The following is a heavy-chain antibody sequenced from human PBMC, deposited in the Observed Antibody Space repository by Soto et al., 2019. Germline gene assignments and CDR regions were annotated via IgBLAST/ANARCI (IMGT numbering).Heavy chain of an antibody. CDR2: IIPIFGTA. D-gene: IGHD4-17*01. CDR3: AQAGDYGGDY. V-gene: IGHV1-69*13. J-gene: IGHJ4*02. CDR1: GGTFSSYA. Sequence: RASVKVSCKASGGTFSSYAISWVRQAPGQGLEWMGGIIPIFGTANYAQKFQGRVTITADESTSTAYMELSSLRSEDTAVYYCAQAGDYGGDYWGQGTLVTVSS.